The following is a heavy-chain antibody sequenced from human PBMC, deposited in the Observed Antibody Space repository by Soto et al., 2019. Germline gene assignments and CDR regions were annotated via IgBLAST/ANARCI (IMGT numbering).Heavy chain of an antibody. CDR2: IIPMFGTT. CDR1: GGTFSSYV. J-gene: IGHJ4*02. D-gene: IGHD1-26*01. Sequence: QVQLVQSGAAVKRPGSSVKVSCKASGGTFSSYVFDWVRQTPGQGLEWMGRIIPMFGTTDYAQKFQGRVTISADESTTTAYMDLSSLRSDDTAVYYCAREALGATWDYWGQGTLVTVSS. V-gene: IGHV1-69*13. CDR3: AREALGATWDY.